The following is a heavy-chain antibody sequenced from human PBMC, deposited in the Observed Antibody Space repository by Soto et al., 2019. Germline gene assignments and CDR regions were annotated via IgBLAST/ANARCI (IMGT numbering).Heavy chain of an antibody. Sequence: EVQLVESGGGLVQPGGSLRLSCAASGFTFSSYAMHWVRQAPGKGLEYVSVITSNGGNTDYASFVKGRFTISRDNSKNTLYRQMGSLRAEDMAVYYCARRIPFGYGMDVWGQGTTVTVSS. V-gene: IGHV3-64*01. CDR2: ITSNGGNT. J-gene: IGHJ6*02. CDR1: GFTFSSYA. D-gene: IGHD2-21*01. CDR3: ARRIPFGYGMDV.